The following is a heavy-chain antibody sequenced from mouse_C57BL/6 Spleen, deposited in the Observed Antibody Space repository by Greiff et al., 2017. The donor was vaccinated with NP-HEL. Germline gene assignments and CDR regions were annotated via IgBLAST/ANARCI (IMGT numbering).Heavy chain of an antibody. Sequence: VQLQQSGAELVRPGTSVKVSCKASGYAFTNYLIEWVKQRPGQGLEWIGVINPGSGGTNYNEKFKGKATLTADKSSSTAYMQLSSLTSEDSAVYFCARGGNYYGSSEGFAYWGQGTLVTVSA. CDR3: ARGGNYYGSSEGFAY. J-gene: IGHJ3*01. CDR1: GYAFTNYL. D-gene: IGHD1-1*01. CDR2: INPGSGGT. V-gene: IGHV1-54*01.